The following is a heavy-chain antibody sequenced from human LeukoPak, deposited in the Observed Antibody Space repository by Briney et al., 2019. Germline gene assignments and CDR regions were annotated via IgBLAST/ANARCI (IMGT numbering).Heavy chain of an antibody. D-gene: IGHD6-13*01. CDR1: GFTFSSYA. CDR2: ISGSGAST. Sequence: GGSLRLSCAASGFTFSSYAMSWVRQAPGKGLEWVSAISGSGASTYYADSVKGRFTISRDNSKNTLYLQMNSLRAEDTAVYYCAKDSIATDAFDIWGQGTMVTVSS. CDR3: AKDSIATDAFDI. J-gene: IGHJ3*02. V-gene: IGHV3-23*01.